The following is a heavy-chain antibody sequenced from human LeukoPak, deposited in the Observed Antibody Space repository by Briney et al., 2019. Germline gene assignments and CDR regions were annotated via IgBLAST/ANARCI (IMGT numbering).Heavy chain of an antibody. V-gene: IGHV3-23*01. J-gene: IGHJ4*02. CDR1: GFSVRTTY. D-gene: IGHD3-22*01. CDR2: INSYGAYT. CDR3: AKRDSSGSYYFDY. Sequence: GGSLRLSCAASGFSVRTTYMSWVRQAPGKGLEWVSTINSYGAYTYYADSVRGRFTISRDNSKNTLYLQMNSLRAEDTAVFYCAKRDSSGSYYFDYWGQGTLVTVSS.